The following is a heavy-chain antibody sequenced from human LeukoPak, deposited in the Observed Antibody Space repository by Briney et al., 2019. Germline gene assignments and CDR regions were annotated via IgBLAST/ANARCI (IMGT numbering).Heavy chain of an antibody. V-gene: IGHV6-1*01. CDR1: GDSFSSISAA. CDR3: CRASYYYYYMDV. CDR2: TYYRSKWYN. Sequence: SQTLSLTCAISGDSFSSISAAWDWLRQAPSRGLEWLVRTYYRSKWYNDYAVSVKSRITINPDTSKNQFSLKLNSVTPEDTAVYYCCRASYYYYYMDVWGKGTTVTVSS. D-gene: IGHD3-10*01. J-gene: IGHJ6*03.